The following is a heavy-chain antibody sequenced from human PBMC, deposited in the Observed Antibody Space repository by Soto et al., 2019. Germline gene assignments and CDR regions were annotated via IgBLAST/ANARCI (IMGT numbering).Heavy chain of an antibody. CDR3: ARAKYYYDSSGYYGPDAFDI. CDR1: GGSISSGGYY. V-gene: IGHV4-31*03. D-gene: IGHD3-22*01. Sequence: SETLSLTCTVSGGSISSGGYYWSWIRQHPGKGLEWIGYIYYSGSTYYNPSLKSRVTISVDTSKKQFSLKLSSVTAADTAVYYCARAKYYYDSSGYYGPDAFDIWGQGTMVTVSS. CDR2: IYYSGST. J-gene: IGHJ3*02.